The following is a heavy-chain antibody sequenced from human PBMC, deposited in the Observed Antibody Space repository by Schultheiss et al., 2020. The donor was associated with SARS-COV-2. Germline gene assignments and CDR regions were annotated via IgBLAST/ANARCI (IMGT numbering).Heavy chain of an antibody. CDR3: ASGVVVPAAIPNWFDP. D-gene: IGHD2-2*01. Sequence: SETLSLTCAVYGGSFSGYYWSWIRQPPGKGLEWIGEINHSGSTNYNPSLKSRVTISVDTSKNQFSLKLSSVTAADTAVYYCASGVVVPAAIPNWFDPWGQGTLVTRLL. V-gene: IGHV4-34*01. CDR1: GGSFSGYY. J-gene: IGHJ5*02. CDR2: INHSGST.